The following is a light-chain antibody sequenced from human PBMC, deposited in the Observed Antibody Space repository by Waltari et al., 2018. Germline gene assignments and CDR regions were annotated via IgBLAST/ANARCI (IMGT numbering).Light chain of an antibody. CDR1: SRDISGYNY. V-gene: IGLV2-11*01. CDR2: DVS. Sequence: QSALTQPRSVSGSPGQSVTISCTGTSRDISGYNYVSWYQQHPGKAPKLMIYDVSKRPSGVPDRFSGSKSGNTASLTISGLQAEDDADYYCCSYVAGYPYVLGTGTKVTVL. CDR3: CSYVAGYPYV. J-gene: IGLJ1*01.